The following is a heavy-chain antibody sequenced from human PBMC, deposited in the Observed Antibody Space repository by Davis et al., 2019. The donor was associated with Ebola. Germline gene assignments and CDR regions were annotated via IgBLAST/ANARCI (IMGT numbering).Heavy chain of an antibody. CDR2: ISAYNGNT. CDR3: ARDLGKTLADHADY. D-gene: IGHD6-19*01. J-gene: IGHJ4*02. CDR1: GYTFTTYG. V-gene: IGHV1-18*01. Sequence: ASVKVSCKASGYTFTTYGISWVRQAPGQGLEWMGWISAYNGNTNYAQNVQDRVTMTTDTSTSIAYMELRSLRSDDTAVYYCARDLGKTLADHADYWGQGTLVTVSS.